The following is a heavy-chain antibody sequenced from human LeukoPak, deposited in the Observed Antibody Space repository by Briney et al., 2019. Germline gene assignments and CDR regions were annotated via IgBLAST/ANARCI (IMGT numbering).Heavy chain of an antibody. V-gene: IGHV3-23*01. Sequence: GGSLRLSCAASGFTFSSNGMTWVRQAPGKGLEWVSTISDSGGGAYYADSVKGRFTISRDNSKNTLYLQMNSLRAEDTAVYYCAKGYYYDSSGGSAFDIWGQGTMVTVSS. CDR3: AKGYYYDSSGGSAFDI. J-gene: IGHJ3*02. CDR1: GFTFSSNG. CDR2: ISDSGGGA. D-gene: IGHD3-22*01.